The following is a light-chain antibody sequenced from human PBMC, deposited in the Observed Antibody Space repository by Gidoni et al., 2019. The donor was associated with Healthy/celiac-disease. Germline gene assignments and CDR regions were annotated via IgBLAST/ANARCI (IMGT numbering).Light chain of an antibody. J-gene: IGKJ4*01. CDR2: GAS. CDR3: QQYGSSPFT. V-gene: IGKV3-20*01. CDR1: QSVTSSY. Sequence: EIVLTQSPGTLSLSPGERATLFCRASQSVTSSYLAWYHQKPGQAPRLLINGASSRATGIPDRFSGSGSGTDFTLTISRLEPEDFAVYYCQQYGSSPFTFGGGTKVEIK.